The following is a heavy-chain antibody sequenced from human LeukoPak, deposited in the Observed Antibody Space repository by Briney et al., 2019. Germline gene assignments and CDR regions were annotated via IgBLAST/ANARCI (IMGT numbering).Heavy chain of an antibody. CDR1: GFTVSSNY. V-gene: IGHV3-21*01. Sequence: GGSLRLSCAASGFTVSSNYMGWVRQAPGKGLEWASSISSSSSYIYYADSVKGRFTISRDNAKNSLYLQMNSLRAEDTAVYYCARADPIVVVPAASSPPPFWGQGTLVTVSS. J-gene: IGHJ4*02. CDR2: ISSSSSYI. CDR3: ARADPIVVVPAASSPPPF. D-gene: IGHD2-2*01.